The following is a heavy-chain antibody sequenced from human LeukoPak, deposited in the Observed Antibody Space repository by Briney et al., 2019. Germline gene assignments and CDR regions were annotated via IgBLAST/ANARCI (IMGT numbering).Heavy chain of an antibody. J-gene: IGHJ4*02. Sequence: ASVKVSCKASGYTFTSYGISWVRQAPGQGLEWMGWISAYNGNTNYAQKLQRRVTMITDTSTSTAYMELRSLRSDDTAVYYCAGDLRSGIVGAPAGVYWGQGTLVTVSS. CDR2: ISAYNGNT. CDR1: GYTFTSYG. V-gene: IGHV1-18*01. CDR3: AGDLRSGIVGAPAGVY. D-gene: IGHD1-26*01.